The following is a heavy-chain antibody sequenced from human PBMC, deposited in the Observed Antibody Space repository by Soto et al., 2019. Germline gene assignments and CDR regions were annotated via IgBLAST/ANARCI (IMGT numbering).Heavy chain of an antibody. D-gene: IGHD3-10*01. Sequence: QVQLQESGPGLVKPSETLSLTCTVSGGSISSYYWSWIRQPPGKGLEWIGYIYYSGSTNYNPSLKRRVTISVDTSKNQFSLKLSSVTAADTAVYYCARESPYYYGSGSYFDYWGQGTLVTVSS. CDR3: ARESPYYYGSGSYFDY. CDR2: IYYSGST. CDR1: GGSISSYY. V-gene: IGHV4-59*01. J-gene: IGHJ4*02.